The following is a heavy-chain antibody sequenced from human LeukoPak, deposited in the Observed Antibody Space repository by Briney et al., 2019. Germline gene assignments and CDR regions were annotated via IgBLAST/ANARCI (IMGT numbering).Heavy chain of an antibody. CDR1: GGSFSGYY. CDR3: ARLVKIAARPLNLDY. V-gene: IGHV4-34*01. D-gene: IGHD6-6*01. Sequence: SETLSLTCAGYGGSFSGYYWIWIRQPPGKGLEWIGEINHSGSTNYNPSLKSRVTISVDTSKNPFSLKLSSVTAADTAVYYCARLVKIAARPLNLDYWGQGTLVTVSS. CDR2: INHSGST. J-gene: IGHJ4*02.